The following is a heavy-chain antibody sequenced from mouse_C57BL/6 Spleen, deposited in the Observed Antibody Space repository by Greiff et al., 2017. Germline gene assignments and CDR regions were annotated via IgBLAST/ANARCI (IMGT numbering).Heavy chain of an antibody. J-gene: IGHJ4*01. CDR3: ARIPLYDYDRAMDY. V-gene: IGHV1-69*01. CDR2: IDPSDSYT. D-gene: IGHD2-4*01. Sequence: VQLQQPGAELVMPGASVKLSCKASGYTFTSYWMHWVKQRPGQGLEWIGEIDPSDSYTNYNQKFKGKSTLTVDKSSSTAYMQLSSLTSEDSAVYYCARIPLYDYDRAMDYWGQGTSVTVSS. CDR1: GYTFTSYW.